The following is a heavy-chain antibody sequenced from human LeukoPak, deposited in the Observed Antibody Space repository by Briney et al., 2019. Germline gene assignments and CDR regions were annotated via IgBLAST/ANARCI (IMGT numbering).Heavy chain of an antibody. V-gene: IGHV1-18*01. CDR3: ARNSSGWYGYFDL. CDR2: INIYKGNT. Sequence: ASVKVSCKASGYIFTSHGLSWVRQAPGQGLEWMGWINIYKGNTNYAQKLKGRVTMTTDTSTSTAYMELRSLRSDDTAVYYCARNSSGWYGYFDLWGRGTLVTVSS. D-gene: IGHD6-25*01. CDR1: GYIFTSHG. J-gene: IGHJ2*01.